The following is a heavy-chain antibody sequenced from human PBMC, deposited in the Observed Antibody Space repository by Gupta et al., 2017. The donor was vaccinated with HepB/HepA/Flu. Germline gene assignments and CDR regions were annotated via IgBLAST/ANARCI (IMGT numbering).Heavy chain of an antibody. CDR2: INPNSGGT. Sequence: QVQLVQSVAEVKKPGASVKVPCKDSGSTFTGYYMHWVRQAPGQGLEWIGWINPNSGGTNYAQKFQGRVTMTRDTSISTAYMELSRLRSDDTAVYYCARYSRGLGAYYMDVGGKGTTVTVSS. D-gene: IGHD6-19*01. CDR3: ARYSRGLGAYYMDV. J-gene: IGHJ6*03. CDR1: GSTFTGYY. V-gene: IGHV1-2*02.